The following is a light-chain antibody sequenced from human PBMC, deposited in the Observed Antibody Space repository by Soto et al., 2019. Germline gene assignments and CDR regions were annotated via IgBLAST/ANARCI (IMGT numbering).Light chain of an antibody. CDR3: CSYAGSSTHVV. CDR2: EGS. Sequence: QSALTQPASVSGSPGQSITISCTGTSSDVGSYNLVSWYQQHPGKAPKLMIYEGSKRPSGVSNRFSGSKSGNTASLTISGLQAEDEADYDCCSYAGSSTHVVFGGGPKLTVL. J-gene: IGLJ2*01. V-gene: IGLV2-23*01. CDR1: SSDVGSYNL.